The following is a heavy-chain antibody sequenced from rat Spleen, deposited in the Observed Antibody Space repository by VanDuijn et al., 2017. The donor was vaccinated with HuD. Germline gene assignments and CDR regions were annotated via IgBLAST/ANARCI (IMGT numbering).Heavy chain of an antibody. CDR2: IWAGGST. V-gene: IGHV2-72*01. D-gene: IGHD3-8*01. Sequence: QVQLKESGPGLVQPSETLSLTCTVSGFSLGSNGVGWVRQPLGKGLMWMGTIWAGGSTNYNSAVQSRLSINRDTSKSQVFLKMDSLQPEDTGTYYCARLRTSPFYFDYWGQGVIVTVSS. J-gene: IGHJ2*01. CDR3: ARLRTSPFYFDY. CDR1: GFSLGSNG.